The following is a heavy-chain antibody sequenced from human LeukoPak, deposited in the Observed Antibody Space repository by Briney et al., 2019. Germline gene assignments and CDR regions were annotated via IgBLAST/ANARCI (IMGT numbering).Heavy chain of an antibody. D-gene: IGHD3-22*01. CDR1: GGSFSGYY. CDR2: INHSGST. CDR3: ARDSTYDYDSSGPLDWYFDL. Sequence: PSEALSLTCAVYGGSFSGYYWSWIRQPPGEGLEWIGEINHSGSTNYNPSLKSRVTISVDTSKNQFSLKLSSVTAADTAVYYCARDSTYDYDSSGPLDWYFDLWGRGTLVTVSS. J-gene: IGHJ2*01. V-gene: IGHV4-34*01.